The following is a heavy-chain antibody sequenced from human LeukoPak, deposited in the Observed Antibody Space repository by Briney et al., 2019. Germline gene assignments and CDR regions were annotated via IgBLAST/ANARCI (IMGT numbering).Heavy chain of an antibody. J-gene: IGHJ3*02. V-gene: IGHV4-59*01. D-gene: IGHD6-13*01. CDR3: ASCIAARTDAFDI. CDR1: GGSISIYY. CDR2: IYYSGST. Sequence: SETLSLTCTVSGGSISIYYWSWIRQPPGKGLEWIGYIYYSGSTNYNPSLKSRVTISVDTSKNQFSLKLSSVTAADTAVYYCASCIAARTDAFDIWGQGTMVTVSS.